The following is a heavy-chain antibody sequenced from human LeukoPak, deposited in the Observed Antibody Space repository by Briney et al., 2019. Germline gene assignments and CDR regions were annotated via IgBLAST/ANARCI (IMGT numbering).Heavy chain of an antibody. Sequence: GGSLRLSCAASGFTFSSYWMTWVRQAPGKGLEWVANIKEDGSEKYYVDSVKGRFTISRDNAKNSLYLQMNSLRAEDTAVYYCASGEDYGSSGYRYFDYWGQGTLVTVSS. D-gene: IGHD3-22*01. CDR1: GFTFSSYW. CDR2: IKEDGSEK. CDR3: ASGEDYGSSGYRYFDY. J-gene: IGHJ4*02. V-gene: IGHV3-7*01.